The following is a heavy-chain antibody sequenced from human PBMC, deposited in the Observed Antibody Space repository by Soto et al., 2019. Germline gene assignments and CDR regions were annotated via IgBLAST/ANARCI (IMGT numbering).Heavy chain of an antibody. V-gene: IGHV3-21*01. CDR1: GFTFSSYS. J-gene: IGHJ6*02. CDR2: ISSSSSYI. Sequence: EVQLVESGGGLVKPGGSLRLSCAASGFTFSSYSMNWVRQTPGKGLEWVSSISSSSSYIYYADSVKGRFTISRDNAKNSLYLQMTSLRAEDTAVYYCARDKPDYGMDVWGQGTTVTVSS. CDR3: ARDKPDYGMDV.